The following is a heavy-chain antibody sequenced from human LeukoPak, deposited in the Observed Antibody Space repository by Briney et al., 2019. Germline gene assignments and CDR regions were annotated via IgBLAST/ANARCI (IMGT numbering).Heavy chain of an antibody. CDR2: ISSGSSTI. V-gene: IGHV3-48*01. J-gene: IGHJ6*03. CDR1: RLTFSSYS. CDR3: ARSTTHPYYNYMDV. D-gene: IGHD4-17*01. Sequence: GGSLRLSCAASRLTFSSYSMNWVRQAPGKGLEWISYISSGSSTIYYADSVKGRFTISRDNAKNSLYLHLSSLRVEDTAVYYCARSTTHPYYNYMDVWGKGTTVTLSS.